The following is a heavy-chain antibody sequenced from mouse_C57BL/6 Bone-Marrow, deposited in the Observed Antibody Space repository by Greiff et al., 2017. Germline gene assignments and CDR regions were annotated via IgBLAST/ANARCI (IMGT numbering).Heavy chain of an antibody. D-gene: IGHD2-2*01. Sequence: QVQLKQPGAELVRPGTSVKLSCKASGYTFTSYWMHWVKQRPGQGLEWIGVIDPSDSYTNYNQKFKGKATLTVDTSSSTAYMQLSSLTSEDSAVYYCAREGLGYAWFAYWGQGTLVTVSA. CDR1: GYTFTSYW. J-gene: IGHJ3*01. V-gene: IGHV1-59*01. CDR3: AREGLGYAWFAY. CDR2: IDPSDSYT.